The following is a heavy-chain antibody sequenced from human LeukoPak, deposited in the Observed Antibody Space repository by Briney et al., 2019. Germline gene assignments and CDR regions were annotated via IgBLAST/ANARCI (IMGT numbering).Heavy chain of an antibody. Sequence: SVKVSCKASGGAFSSYAISWVRQAPGQGLEWMGGIIPIFGTANYAQKFQGRVTITADESTSTAYMELSSLRSEDTAVYYCARGSPLTIFGVASRAFDIWGQGTMVTVSS. V-gene: IGHV1-69*13. J-gene: IGHJ3*02. CDR2: IIPIFGTA. D-gene: IGHD3-3*01. CDR1: GGAFSSYA. CDR3: ARGSPLTIFGVASRAFDI.